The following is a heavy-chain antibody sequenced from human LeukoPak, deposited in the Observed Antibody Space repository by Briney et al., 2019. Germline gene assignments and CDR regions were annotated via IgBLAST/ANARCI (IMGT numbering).Heavy chain of an antibody. Sequence: ASVKVSCKASGYTFTGYYMHWVRQAPGQGLEWMGWINPNSGGTNYAQKFQGRVTMTRDTSISTAYMELSRLRSDDTAVYYCARTPRWRGVIMEGYFDYWGQGTLVTVSS. CDR3: ARTPRWRGVIMEGYFDY. D-gene: IGHD3-10*01. CDR2: INPNSGGT. J-gene: IGHJ4*02. V-gene: IGHV1-2*02. CDR1: GYTFTGYY.